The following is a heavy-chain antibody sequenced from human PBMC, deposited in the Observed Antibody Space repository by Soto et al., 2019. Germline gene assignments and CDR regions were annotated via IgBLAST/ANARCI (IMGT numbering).Heavy chain of an antibody. D-gene: IGHD2-15*01. CDR2: IDPSDSYT. CDR3: ARRGHCSGGSCYPGAYYYYYYGMDV. Sequence: PGESLKISCKGSGYSFTSYWISWVRQMPGKGLEWMGRIDPSDSYTNYSPSFQGHVTISADKSISTAYLQWSSLKASDTAMYYCARRGHCSGGSCYPGAYYYYYYGMDVWVPETLLVTVSS. J-gene: IGHJ6*02. V-gene: IGHV5-10-1*01. CDR1: GYSFTSYW.